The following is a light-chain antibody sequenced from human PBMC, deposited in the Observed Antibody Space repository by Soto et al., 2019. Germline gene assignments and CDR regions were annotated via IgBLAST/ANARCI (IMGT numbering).Light chain of an antibody. CDR2: AAS. V-gene: IGKV1-27*01. CDR1: QDIINY. Sequence: DIQMTQSPSSLSASVGDRDTITCRATQDIINYVAWYQQRPGSVPKLLISAASTLRSGVPSRFSGSGSGTDFTLTISSLQPEDAATYFCQKYNNDPWTFGQGTRWIS. J-gene: IGKJ1*01. CDR3: QKYNNDPWT.